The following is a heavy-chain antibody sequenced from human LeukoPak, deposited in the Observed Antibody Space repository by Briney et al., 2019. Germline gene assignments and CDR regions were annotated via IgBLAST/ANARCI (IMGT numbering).Heavy chain of an antibody. V-gene: IGHV3-30-3*01. CDR2: ISYDGSNK. J-gene: IGHJ4*02. D-gene: IGHD6-13*01. CDR1: GFTFSSYA. CDR3: ARDLSLSSTPHLDY. Sequence: PGRSLRLSCAASGFTFSSYAMHWVRQAPGKGLEWVAVISYDGSNKYYADSVKGRFTISRDNAKNSLYLQMNSLRAEDTAVYYCARDLSLSSTPHLDYWGQGTLVTVSS.